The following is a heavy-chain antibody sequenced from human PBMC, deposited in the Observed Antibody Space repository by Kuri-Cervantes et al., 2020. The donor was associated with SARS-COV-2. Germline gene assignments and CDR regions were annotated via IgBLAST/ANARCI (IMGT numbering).Heavy chain of an antibody. CDR1: GYSFTSYW. CDR3: ARRTRYCSSTSCDIGAFDI. CDR2: IYPGDSDT. V-gene: IGHV5-51*01. Sequence: KVSCKGSGYSFTSYWIGWVRQMPGKGLEWMGIIYPGDSDTRYSPSFQGQVTISADKSIGTAYLQWSSLKASDTAMYYCARRTRYCSSTSCDIGAFDIWGQGTMVTVSS. J-gene: IGHJ3*02. D-gene: IGHD2-2*02.